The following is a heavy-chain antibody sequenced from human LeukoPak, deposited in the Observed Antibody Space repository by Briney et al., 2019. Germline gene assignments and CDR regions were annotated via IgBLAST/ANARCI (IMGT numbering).Heavy chain of an antibody. CDR2: IKQDGSEK. CDR3: ARGPPSTRYCSSTSCYLVY. Sequence: GGSLRLSCAAPGFTFSSYWMSWVRQAAGKGLEWVANIKQDGSEKYYVDSVKGRFTISRDNAKNSLYLQMNSLRAEDTAVYYCARGPPSTRYCSSTSCYLVYWGQGTLVTVSS. V-gene: IGHV3-7*03. J-gene: IGHJ4*02. D-gene: IGHD2-2*01. CDR1: GFTFSSYW.